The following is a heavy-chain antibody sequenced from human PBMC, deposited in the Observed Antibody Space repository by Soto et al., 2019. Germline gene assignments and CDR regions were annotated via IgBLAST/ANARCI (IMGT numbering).Heavy chain of an antibody. CDR2: ISYDGSNK. J-gene: IGHJ4*02. Sequence: PGGSLRLSCAASGFTFSSYAMHWVRQAPGKGLEWVAVISYDGSNKYYADSVKGRFTISRDNSKNTLYLQMNSLRAEDTAVYYCARVPRNYEALGPFDYWGQGTLVTVSS. CDR3: ARVPRNYEALGPFDY. V-gene: IGHV3-30-3*01. CDR1: GFTFSSYA. D-gene: IGHD1-7*01.